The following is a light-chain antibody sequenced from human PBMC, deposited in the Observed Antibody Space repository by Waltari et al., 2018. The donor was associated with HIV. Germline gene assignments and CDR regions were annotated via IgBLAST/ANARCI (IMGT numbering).Light chain of an antibody. J-gene: IGKJ5*01. V-gene: IGKV1-33*01. CDR2: DAS. CDR1: QDISNF. CDR3: QQYDHLPIT. Sequence: DIQMTQSPSILSASVGDRVTITCQASQDISNFLNWFQHKPGKAPKLLIYDASSLETGVPSRFSGSASGTYFTLTISSLQPEDIATYFCQQYDHLPITFGQGTRLEIK.